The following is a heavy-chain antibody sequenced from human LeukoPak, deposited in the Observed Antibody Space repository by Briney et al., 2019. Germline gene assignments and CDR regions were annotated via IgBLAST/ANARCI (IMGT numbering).Heavy chain of an antibody. Sequence: SETLSLTCAVYGGSFSGYYWSWIRQPPGKGLEWIGEINHSGSTNYNPSLKSRVTISVDTSKNQFSLKQSSVTAADTAVYYCARTTSGDYYDSSGYRLGYFDYWGQGTLVTVSS. J-gene: IGHJ4*02. D-gene: IGHD3-22*01. V-gene: IGHV4-34*01. CDR2: INHSGST. CDR1: GGSFSGYY. CDR3: ARTTSGDYYDSSGYRLGYFDY.